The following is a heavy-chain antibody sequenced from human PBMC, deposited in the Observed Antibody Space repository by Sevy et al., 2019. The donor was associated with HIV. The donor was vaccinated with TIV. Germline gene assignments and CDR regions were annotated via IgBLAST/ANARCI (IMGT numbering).Heavy chain of an antibody. J-gene: IGHJ3*01. Sequence: GGSLRLSCAASGFTFSNYGMHWVRQAPGKGLEWVAVVSYDGSTKYYADFVKGRFTISRDNSKNTVYLQMNTLRTEETAVFYCAKGSKATDSAFDLWGQGTMVTVSS. D-gene: IGHD1-26*01. CDR3: AKGSKATDSAFDL. CDR1: GFTFSNYG. V-gene: IGHV3-30*18. CDR2: VSYDGSTK.